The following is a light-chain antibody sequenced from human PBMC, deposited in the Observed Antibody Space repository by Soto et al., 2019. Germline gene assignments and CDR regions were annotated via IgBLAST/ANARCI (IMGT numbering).Light chain of an antibody. V-gene: IGKV3D-15*01. Sequence: EVVMTQSPDTLSVSPGERATLSCRASQNINSNLAWYQQKPGQAPRLLIYDASIRATGIPARFSGSGSGTEFALTIASLESEDFAVYYCQQYNNWPPRYTFGQGTQLEIK. CDR1: QNINSN. CDR2: DAS. J-gene: IGKJ2*01. CDR3: QQYNNWPPRYT.